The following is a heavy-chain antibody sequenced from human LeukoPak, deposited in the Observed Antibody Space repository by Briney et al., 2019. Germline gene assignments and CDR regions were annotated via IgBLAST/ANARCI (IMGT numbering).Heavy chain of an antibody. V-gene: IGHV4-34*01. CDR3: ARGSNYDFWSGYYYYYYMDV. CDR2: INHSGST. CDR1: GGSFSGYY. J-gene: IGHJ6*03. Sequence: EPSETLSLTCAVYGGSFSGYYWSWIRQPPGKGLEWIGEINHSGSTNYNPSLKSRVTISVDTSKNQFSLKLSSVTAADTAVYYCARGSNYDFWSGYYYYYYMDVWGKGTTVTVSS. D-gene: IGHD3-3*01.